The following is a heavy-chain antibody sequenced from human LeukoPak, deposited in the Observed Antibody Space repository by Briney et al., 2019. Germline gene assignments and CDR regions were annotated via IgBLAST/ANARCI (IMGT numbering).Heavy chain of an antibody. Sequence: GGSLRLSCAASGFTFSSYSMNWVRQAPGKGLEWVSYISSSSSTIYYADSVKGRFTISRDNSKNSLHLQMNSLRTEDTALYYCAKEDPTRYFDLWGRGTLVTVSS. V-gene: IGHV3-48*04. CDR3: AKEDPTRYFDL. J-gene: IGHJ2*01. CDR2: ISSSSSTI. CDR1: GFTFSSYS.